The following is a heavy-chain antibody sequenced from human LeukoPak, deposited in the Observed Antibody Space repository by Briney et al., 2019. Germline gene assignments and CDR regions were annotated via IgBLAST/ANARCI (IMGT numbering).Heavy chain of an antibody. D-gene: IGHD2-15*01. Sequence: GGSLRLSCAASGFTFSRSSMSWVRQAPGKGLEWVSSITGSSSYIYYADSVKGRFTISRDNAKNSLYLQMNSLRAEDTAVYYCARRAALDYWGQGTLVTVSS. J-gene: IGHJ4*02. CDR2: ITGSSSYI. V-gene: IGHV3-21*01. CDR1: GFTFSRSS. CDR3: ARRAALDY.